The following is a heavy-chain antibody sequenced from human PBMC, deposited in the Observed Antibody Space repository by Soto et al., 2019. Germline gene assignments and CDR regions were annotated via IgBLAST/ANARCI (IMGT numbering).Heavy chain of an antibody. Sequence: QVQLVQSGAEVKKPGASVKVSCKASGYTFTSYGISWVRQAPGQGLEWMGWISAYNGNTNYAQKLQGRVTMTTDTSTSTAYMELRSLRSDDTAVYYCAREEGRFYDFWSGYRPYFDYWGQGPLVTVSS. V-gene: IGHV1-18*04. CDR2: ISAYNGNT. J-gene: IGHJ4*02. CDR3: AREEGRFYDFWSGYRPYFDY. CDR1: GYTFTSYG. D-gene: IGHD3-3*01.